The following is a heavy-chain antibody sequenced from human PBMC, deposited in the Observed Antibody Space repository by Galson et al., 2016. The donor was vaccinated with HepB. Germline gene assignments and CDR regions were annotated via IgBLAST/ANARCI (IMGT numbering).Heavy chain of an antibody. CDR2: ITKSGSYI. J-gene: IGHJ4*02. V-gene: IGHV3-21*01. D-gene: IGHD3-22*01. CDR1: GFSFSTYD. Sequence: SLRLSCAASGFSFSTYDMNWVRQAPGEGLEWISSITKSGSYIYYADSVKGRFTIARDNAKNALYLQVNSLRADDTAVSFCARDRSSGLYCDSWGQGTLVTVSS. CDR3: ARDRSSGLYCDS.